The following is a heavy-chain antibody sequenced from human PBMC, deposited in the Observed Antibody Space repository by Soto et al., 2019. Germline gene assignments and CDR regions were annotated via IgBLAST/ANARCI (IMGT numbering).Heavy chain of an antibody. CDR1: GYTFKSYQ. Sequence: ASVKVSCKASGYTFKSYQIYWVRQAPGQRLECMGWINISNGNTEYSQNFQGRVTISRDNSKNTLYLQMNSLRAEDTAVYYCARAAAVYCSGGSCSAPYWGQGTLVTVSS. J-gene: IGHJ4*02. V-gene: IGHV1-3*04. CDR2: INISNGNT. CDR3: ARAAAVYCSGGSCSAPY. D-gene: IGHD2-15*01.